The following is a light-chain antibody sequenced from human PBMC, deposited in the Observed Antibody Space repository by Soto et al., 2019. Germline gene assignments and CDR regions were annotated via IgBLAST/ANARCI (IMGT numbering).Light chain of an antibody. J-gene: IGKJ1*01. Sequence: EIVLTQSPGTLSLSPGERATLSCRASQSVSSNYLAWYQQKPGQAPRLLIYGASSRATGIPDRFSGSGSGIDFTLTISRLEPEDFAVYYCQQYISSPRTFGQGTKVEIK. V-gene: IGKV3-20*01. CDR2: GAS. CDR3: QQYISSPRT. CDR1: QSVSSNY.